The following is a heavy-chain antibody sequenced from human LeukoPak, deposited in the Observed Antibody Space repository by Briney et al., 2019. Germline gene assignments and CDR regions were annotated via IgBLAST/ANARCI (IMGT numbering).Heavy chain of an antibody. D-gene: IGHD3-22*01. V-gene: IGHV3-23*01. CDR1: RFTFSNYA. CDR3: AKDYYNHQFDC. J-gene: IGHJ4*02. CDR2: ISSGGDRI. Sequence: GGSLRLSCAAQRFTFSNYAMNWVRQAPGKGLEWVSSISSGGDRINYAGSVKGRFTISRDDSQNTLYLQMNSLSVEDTAVYFCAKDYYNHQFDCWGQGTLVTVSS.